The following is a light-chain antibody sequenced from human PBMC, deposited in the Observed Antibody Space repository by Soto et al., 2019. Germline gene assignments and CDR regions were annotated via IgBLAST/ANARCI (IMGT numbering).Light chain of an antibody. CDR2: GAS. CDR3: QQYNDWWT. CDR1: QSVSSD. J-gene: IGKJ1*01. Sequence: EIVMTQSPATLSVSPGERATLSCRASQSVSSDLAWYQQKPGQAPSLLIYGASTRATGMPARFSGSGSGTEFTRTISSLQSEDSAVYYCQQYNDWWTFGQGTKVEIK. V-gene: IGKV3-15*01.